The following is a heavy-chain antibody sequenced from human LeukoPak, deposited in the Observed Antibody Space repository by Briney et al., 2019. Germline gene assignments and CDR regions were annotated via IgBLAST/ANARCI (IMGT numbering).Heavy chain of an antibody. Sequence: PGGSLRLSCAASGFPFSSYAMSWVRQAPGEGLQWVSSISGSGSSTYYADSVRGRFTISRDNAKNSLYLQMNSLRAEDTAVYYCARVRGSSSPFDYWGQGTLVTVSS. CDR1: GFPFSSYA. J-gene: IGHJ4*02. CDR2: ISGSGSST. CDR3: ARVRGSSSPFDY. V-gene: IGHV3-23*01. D-gene: IGHD6-6*01.